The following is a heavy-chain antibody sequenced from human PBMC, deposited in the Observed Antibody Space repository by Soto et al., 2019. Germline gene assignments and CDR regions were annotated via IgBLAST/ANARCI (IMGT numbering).Heavy chain of an antibody. V-gene: IGHV1-3*01. CDR1: GYTFTSYA. D-gene: IGHD3-3*01. J-gene: IGHJ4*02. Sequence: QVQLVQSGAEVKKPGASVKVSCKASGYTFTSYAMHWVRQAPGQRLEWMGWINDGNGNTKYSQKFQGRVTITRDTSASTAYMELSSLRSEDTAVYYCARDYVRFLEWLYYWGQGTLVTVSS. CDR2: INDGNGNT. CDR3: ARDYVRFLEWLYY.